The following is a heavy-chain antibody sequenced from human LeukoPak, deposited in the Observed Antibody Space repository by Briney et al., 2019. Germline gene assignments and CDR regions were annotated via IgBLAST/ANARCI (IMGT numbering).Heavy chain of an antibody. J-gene: IGHJ6*03. CDR1: GGSISSSSYY. CDR3: ARLKVHDYYMDV. CDR2: IYYSGST. Sequence: PSETLSLTCTVSGGSISSSSYYWGWIRQPPGKGLEWIGSIYYSGSTYYNPSLKSRVTISVDTSKNQFSLKLSSVTAADTAVYYCARLKVHDYYMDVWGKGTTVTISS. D-gene: IGHD1-1*01. V-gene: IGHV4-39*01.